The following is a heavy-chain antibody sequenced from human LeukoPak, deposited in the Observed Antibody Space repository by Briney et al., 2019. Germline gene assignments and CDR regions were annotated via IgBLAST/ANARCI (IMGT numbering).Heavy chain of an antibody. CDR2: ISYDGSNK. Sequence: GRSLRLSCAASGFTFSSYGMHWVRQAPGKGLEWVAVISYDGSNKYYADSVKGRFTISRDNSKNTLYLQMNSLRAEDTAVYYCASALPYSSGPDYWGQGTLVTVSS. CDR3: ASALPYSSGPDY. J-gene: IGHJ4*02. V-gene: IGHV3-30*03. CDR1: GFTFSSYG. D-gene: IGHD6-19*01.